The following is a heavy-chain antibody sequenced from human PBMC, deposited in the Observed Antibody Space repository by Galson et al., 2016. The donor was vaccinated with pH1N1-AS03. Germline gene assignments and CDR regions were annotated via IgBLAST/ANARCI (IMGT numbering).Heavy chain of an antibody. CDR3: AGDLNWDNA. CDR2: IKPDGGDK. CDR1: GFTFNSYW. J-gene: IGHJ5*02. V-gene: IGHV3-7*01. Sequence: SLRLSCAASGFTFNSYWMTWVRQAPGKGLEWVANIKPDGGDKYYVDSVKGRFTISRDNAKNSLYLQMNSLRVEDTAVYYCAGDLNWDNAWGQGTLVTVSS.